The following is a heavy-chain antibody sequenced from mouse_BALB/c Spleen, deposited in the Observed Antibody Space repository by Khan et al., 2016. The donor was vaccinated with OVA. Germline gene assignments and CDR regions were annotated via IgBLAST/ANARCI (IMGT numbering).Heavy chain of an antibody. Sequence: EVQLQESGPSLVKPSQTLSLTCSVTGDSITTGYWNWIRKFPGNKLEYMGYIIYTGYTYYNPSLKSRIPITRHTSNNQYYLQLNSVTDEDTATYYCARSTYRYAFVYWGQGTLVTVSA. D-gene: IGHD2-14*01. CDR3: ARSTYRYAFVY. V-gene: IGHV3-8*02. CDR2: IIYTGYT. CDR1: GDSITTGY. J-gene: IGHJ3*01.